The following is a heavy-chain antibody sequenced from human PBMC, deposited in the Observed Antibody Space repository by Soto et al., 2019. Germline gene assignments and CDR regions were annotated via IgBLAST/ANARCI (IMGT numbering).Heavy chain of an antibody. CDR2: IIHSEST. Sequence: SETLSLTCAVYGGSFSAYYWSWVRQPPGKGLEWIGEIIHSESTKYNPSLKSRVTISVDTSKNQFSLKLSSVTAADTAVYYCARVMTWGYDFWSGYFGAFDIWGQGTMVTVSS. CDR3: ARVMTWGYDFWSGYFGAFDI. V-gene: IGHV4-34*12. J-gene: IGHJ3*02. CDR1: GGSFSAYY. D-gene: IGHD3-3*01.